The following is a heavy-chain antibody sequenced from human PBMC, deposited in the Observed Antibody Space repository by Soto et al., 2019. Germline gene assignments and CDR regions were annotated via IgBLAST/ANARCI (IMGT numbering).Heavy chain of an antibody. CDR1: GFTFYNYA. V-gene: IGHV3-23*01. CDR3: AKKGLGSLATYCTTGDCHYAFDV. Sequence: EVQLLESGGGLVRPGGSLRLSCAASGFTFYNYAMNWVRQAPGKGLEWVSTISGGGDGTYYADSVKGRFTISRDNSRKTVYLQMNSLIAEDTAVYYCAKKGLGSLATYCTTGDCHYAFDVWGQGTLVTVSS. CDR2: ISGGGDGT. J-gene: IGHJ3*01. D-gene: IGHD2-8*01.